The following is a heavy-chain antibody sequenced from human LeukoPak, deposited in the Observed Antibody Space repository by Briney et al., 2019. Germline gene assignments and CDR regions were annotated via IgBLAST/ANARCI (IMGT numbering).Heavy chain of an antibody. J-gene: IGHJ4*02. Sequence: SQTLSLTCTVSGGSISSGDYYWSRIRQPPGKGLEWIGYIYYSGSTYYNTSLKSRVTISVDTSKNQFSLKLSSVTAADTAVYYCARDQIAARMSDYWGQGTLVTVSS. CDR3: ARDQIAARMSDY. V-gene: IGHV4-30-4*08. CDR2: IYYSGST. D-gene: IGHD6-6*01. CDR1: GGSISSGDYY.